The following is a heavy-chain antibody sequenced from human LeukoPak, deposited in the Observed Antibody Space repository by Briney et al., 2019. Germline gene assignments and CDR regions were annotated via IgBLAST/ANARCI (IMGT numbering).Heavy chain of an antibody. CDR1: GGSISSYY. Sequence: SETLSLTCTVSGGSISSYYWSWIRQPAGKGLEWIGRIYTSGSTNYNPSLKSRVTMSVDTSKNQFSLKLSSVTAADTAVYYCATSSSGWYLDAFDIWGQGTMVTVSS. CDR3: ATSSSGWYLDAFDI. CDR2: IYTSGST. V-gene: IGHV4-4*07. D-gene: IGHD6-19*01. J-gene: IGHJ3*02.